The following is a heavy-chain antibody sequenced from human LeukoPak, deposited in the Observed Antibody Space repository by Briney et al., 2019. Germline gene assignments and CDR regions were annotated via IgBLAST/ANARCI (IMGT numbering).Heavy chain of an antibody. Sequence: SVKVSCKASGGTFSSYAISWVRQAPGQGLEWMGGIIPIFGTANYAQKFQGRVTITADESTSTAYMELSSLRSEDTAVYYCARDPQGGDFWSGYYGDWGQGTLVTVSS. J-gene: IGHJ4*02. V-gene: IGHV1-69*01. CDR1: GGTFSSYA. CDR3: ARDPQGGDFWSGYYGD. D-gene: IGHD3-3*01. CDR2: IIPIFGTA.